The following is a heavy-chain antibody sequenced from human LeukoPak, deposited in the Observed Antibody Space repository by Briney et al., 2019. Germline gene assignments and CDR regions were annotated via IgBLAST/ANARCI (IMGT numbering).Heavy chain of an antibody. Sequence: GASVKVPCKASGYTFTSYDINWVRQATGQGLEWMGWMNPNSGNTGYAQKFQGRVTMTRNTSISTAYMELSSLRSEDTAVYYCARADYYGSGSYYNLCDYWGQGTLVTVSS. CDR1: GYTFTSYD. J-gene: IGHJ4*02. V-gene: IGHV1-8*01. CDR2: MNPNSGNT. D-gene: IGHD3-10*01. CDR3: ARADYYGSGSYYNLCDY.